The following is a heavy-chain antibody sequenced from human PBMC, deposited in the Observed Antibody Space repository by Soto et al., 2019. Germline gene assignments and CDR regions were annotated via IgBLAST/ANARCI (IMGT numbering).Heavy chain of an antibody. D-gene: IGHD2-2*01. CDR1: GFTFDDYA. V-gene: IGHV3-9*01. Sequence: EVQLVESGGGLVQPGRSLRLSCAASGFTFDDYAMHWVRQAPGKGLEWVSGISWNSGSIGYADSVKGRFTISRDNAKNSLYLQRNSLRAEDTALYYCAKANCSSTSCLRDGMDVWGQGTTVTVSS. CDR3: AKANCSSTSCLRDGMDV. CDR2: ISWNSGSI. J-gene: IGHJ6*02.